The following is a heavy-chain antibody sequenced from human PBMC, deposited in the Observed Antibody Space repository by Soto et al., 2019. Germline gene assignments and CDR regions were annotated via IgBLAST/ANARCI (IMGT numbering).Heavy chain of an antibody. Sequence: QLQLQESGPGLVKPPETLSLTCTVSGGSISSRSYYWGWIRQPPGKGPEWIVSIHYSGTTYYNPSLKSRATISADTSKNQFSLKLSSVTAADTAVYYCTRDVGDYRVDYWGQGILVTVSS. CDR3: TRDVGDYRVDY. CDR1: GGSISSRSYY. CDR2: IHYSGTT. D-gene: IGHD4-17*01. J-gene: IGHJ4*02. V-gene: IGHV4-39*02.